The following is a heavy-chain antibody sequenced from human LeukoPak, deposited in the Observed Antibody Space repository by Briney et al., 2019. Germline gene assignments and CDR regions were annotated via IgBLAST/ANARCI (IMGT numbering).Heavy chain of an antibody. J-gene: IGHJ6*02. Sequence: ASVKVSCKASGYNFISYYMHWVRQAPGQGLEWMGIINPSGGSTSYAQKFQDRVTMTRDTSTSTVYMELRSLKSEDTAVYYCAREDVVLVDAVRYYYYGMDVWGQGTTVTVSS. V-gene: IGHV1-46*01. CDR2: INPSGGST. CDR1: GYNFISYY. CDR3: AREDVVLVDAVRYYYYGMDV. D-gene: IGHD2-8*01.